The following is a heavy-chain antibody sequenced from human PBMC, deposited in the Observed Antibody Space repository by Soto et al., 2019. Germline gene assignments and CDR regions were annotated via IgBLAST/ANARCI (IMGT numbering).Heavy chain of an antibody. J-gene: IGHJ6*02. CDR1: GYTFSSYG. D-gene: IGHD6-19*01. V-gene: IGHV1-18*01. CDR2: ISAYNGNT. CDR3: ATNLFIPVATRTPRYGVDV. Sequence: ASVKVSCKASGYTFSSYGITWVRQAPGQGPEWMGWISAYNGNTDYAQKYQGRLTVTTDTSTSTAYMELRSLTSDDTAVYYCATNLFIPVATRTPRYGVDVWGQGTTVNVSS.